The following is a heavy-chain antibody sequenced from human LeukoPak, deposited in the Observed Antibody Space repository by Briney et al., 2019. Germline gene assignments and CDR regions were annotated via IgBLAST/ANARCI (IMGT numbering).Heavy chain of an antibody. V-gene: IGHV1-18*01. CDR1: GYTFTSYG. D-gene: IGHD3-10*01. Sequence: GASVKVSCKASGYTFTSYGISWVRQAPGQGLEWMGWISPYNGNTNYAQKLQGRVTMTTDTSTSTAYMELRSLRSDDTAVYYCARSITMVRGVIKYYYGMDVWGQGTTVTVSS. CDR2: ISPYNGNT. J-gene: IGHJ6*02. CDR3: ARSITMVRGVIKYYYGMDV.